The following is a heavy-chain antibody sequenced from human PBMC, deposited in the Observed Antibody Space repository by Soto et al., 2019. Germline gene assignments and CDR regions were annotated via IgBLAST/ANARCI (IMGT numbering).Heavy chain of an antibody. J-gene: IGHJ4*02. V-gene: IGHV3-33*01. CDR3: ASGDPQGGYFDY. D-gene: IGHD3-10*01. CDR1: GFTFSSYG. Sequence: GGSLRLSCAASGFTFSSYGMHWVRQAPGKGLEWVAVIWYDGSNKYYADSVKGRFTISRDNSKNTLYLQMNSLRAEDTAVYYCASGDPQGGYFDYWGQGTLVTVSS. CDR2: IWYDGSNK.